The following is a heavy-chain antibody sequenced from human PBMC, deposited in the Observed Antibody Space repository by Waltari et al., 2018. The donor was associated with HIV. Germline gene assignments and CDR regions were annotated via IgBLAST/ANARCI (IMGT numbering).Heavy chain of an antibody. J-gene: IGHJ4*02. CDR1: GGSISSSSYY. Sequence: QLQLQESGPGLVKPSETLSLTCTVSGGSISSSSYYWGWIRKPPGKGLEWIGSIYDSGRTYYNPSLKSRVTISGDTSKNQFSLKLSSVTAADTAVYYCARGGYGWSPIDYWGQGTLVTVSS. D-gene: IGHD5-12*01. V-gene: IGHV4-39*01. CDR2: IYDSGRT. CDR3: ARGGYGWSPIDY.